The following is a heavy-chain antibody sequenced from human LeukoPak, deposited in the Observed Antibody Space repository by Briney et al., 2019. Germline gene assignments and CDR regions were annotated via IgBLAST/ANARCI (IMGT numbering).Heavy chain of an antibody. CDR1: GGSFSGYY. CDR3: ARLGGNTLYYYGMDV. D-gene: IGHD1-26*01. Sequence: SETLSLTCAVYGGSFSGYYWSWIRQPPGKGLEWIGEINHSGSTNYNPSLKSRVTISVDTSKTQFSLKLSSVTAADTAVYYCARLGGNTLYYYGMDVWGQGTTVTVSS. CDR2: INHSGST. J-gene: IGHJ6*02. V-gene: IGHV4-34*01.